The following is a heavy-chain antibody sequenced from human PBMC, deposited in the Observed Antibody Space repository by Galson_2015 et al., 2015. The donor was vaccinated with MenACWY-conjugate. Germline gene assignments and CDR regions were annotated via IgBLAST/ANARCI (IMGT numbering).Heavy chain of an antibody. J-gene: IGHJ5*01. V-gene: IGHV1-3*01. CDR1: GYTFTTYS. CDR2: INAGNGNT. Sequence: SVKVSCKASGYTFTTYSIPWVRQAPGQRLEWMGWINAGNGNTKYSQNVQGRVTMTSDTSVTTAYMELSRLRAEDTVVYYCSRSPKGVVPAAFLDSWAQGTLVTVSS. D-gene: IGHD2-2*01. CDR3: SRSPKGVVPAAFLDS.